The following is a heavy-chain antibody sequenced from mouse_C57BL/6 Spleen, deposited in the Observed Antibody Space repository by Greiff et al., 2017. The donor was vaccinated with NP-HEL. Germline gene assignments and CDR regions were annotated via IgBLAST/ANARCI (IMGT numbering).Heavy chain of an antibody. CDR2: IYPGDGDT. D-gene: IGHD1-1*01. Sequence: VQLQQSGPELVKPGASVKISCKASGYAFSSSWMNWVKQRPGKGLEWIGRIYPGDGDTNYNGKFKGKATLTADKSSSTAYMQLSSLTSEDSAVYFCAREEGYYGSSYVDYWGQGTTLTVSA. V-gene: IGHV1-82*01. CDR3: AREEGYYGSSYVDY. CDR1: GYAFSSSW. J-gene: IGHJ2*01.